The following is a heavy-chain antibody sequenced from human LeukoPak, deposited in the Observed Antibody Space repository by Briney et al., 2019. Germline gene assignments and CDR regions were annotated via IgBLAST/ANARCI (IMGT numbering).Heavy chain of an antibody. CDR3: ARVKYNWNDIFENWFDP. J-gene: IGHJ5*02. V-gene: IGHV1-8*01. CDR2: MNYNSGNT. Sequence: GASVKVSCKASGYTFTSFDINWVRQATGQGLEWMGWMNYNSGNTGYAQKFQGRVIMTRNISISIAYMELSSLRSEDSAVYYCARVKYNWNDIFENWFDPWGQGTLVTVSS. D-gene: IGHD1-1*01. CDR1: GYTFTSFD.